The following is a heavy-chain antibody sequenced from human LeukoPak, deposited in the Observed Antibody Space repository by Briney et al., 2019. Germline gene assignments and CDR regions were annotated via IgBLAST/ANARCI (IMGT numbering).Heavy chain of an antibody. CDR1: GGTFSSYA. D-gene: IGHD3-22*01. CDR2: IIPIFGTA. J-gene: IGHJ5*01. V-gene: IGHV1-69*05. Sequence: SVKVSCKASGGTFSSYAISWVRQAPGQGLELMGGIIPIFGTANYTQKFQGIVTITTDESTSTAYMELSSLSSEDTAVYYCARDLWNFYDDSGYNRDFDSWGQGTLVTVSS. CDR3: ARDLWNFYDDSGYNRDFDS.